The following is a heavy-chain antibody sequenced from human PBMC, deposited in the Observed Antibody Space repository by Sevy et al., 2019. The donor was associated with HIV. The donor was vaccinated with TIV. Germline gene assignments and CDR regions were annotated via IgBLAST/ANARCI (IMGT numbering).Heavy chain of an antibody. CDR1: GYTFTDYF. CDR2: INPNSGDT. V-gene: IGHV1-2*02. CDR3: ASPGGYRYGSLLDN. D-gene: IGHD5-18*01. Sequence: GESLKISCKASGYTFTDYFMHWVRQAPGQGLEWMGWINPNSGDTKYAQKFQGRVTVTRDTSIRTAYMELSSLRFDDTAVYYCASPGGYRYGSLLDNWGQGTLVTVSS. J-gene: IGHJ4*02.